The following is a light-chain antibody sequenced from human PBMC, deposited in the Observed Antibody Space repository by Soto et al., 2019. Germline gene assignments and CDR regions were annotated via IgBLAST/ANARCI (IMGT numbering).Light chain of an antibody. CDR3: QQFNSYPLT. CDR2: DAS. Sequence: ALPLTQSPSSLSASVGDRVTITCRASQGISSALAWYQQKPGKAPKLLIYDASSLESGVPSRFSGSGSGTDFTLTISSLQTEDFATYYCQQFNSYPLTFGGGTKVEIK. J-gene: IGKJ4*01. CDR1: QGISSA. V-gene: IGKV1-13*02.